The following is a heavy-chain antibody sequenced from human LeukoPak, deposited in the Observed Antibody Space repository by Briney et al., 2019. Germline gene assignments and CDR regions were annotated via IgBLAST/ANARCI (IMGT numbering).Heavy chain of an antibody. V-gene: IGHV4-30-4*01. J-gene: IGHJ4*02. D-gene: IGHD6-19*01. CDR2: IYYSGNT. Sequence: SETLSLTCTVSGGSISSADYYWSWIRQPPGKGLEWIGYIYYSGNTYYNPSLKSRVTISVDTSKNQFPLKLSSVTAADTAVYYCARDGWYARAYFDYWGQGTLVTVSS. CDR3: ARDGWYARAYFDY. CDR1: GGSISSADYY.